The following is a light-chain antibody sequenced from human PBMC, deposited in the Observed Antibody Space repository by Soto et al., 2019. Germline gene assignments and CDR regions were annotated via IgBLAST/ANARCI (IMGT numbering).Light chain of an antibody. CDR2: SGS. Sequence: DIVMTQSSFILPVTPGEPASIAYRSSQSLLQSNGNNYLDWYVQKPGQSPQLLIYSGSHRASGVPDRFSGSGSGTDFSLEISRVEAEDVGVYYCMQAQETPWTFGQGTKVDIK. V-gene: IGKV2-28*01. CDR3: MQAQETPWT. CDR1: QSLLQSNGNNY. J-gene: IGKJ1*01.